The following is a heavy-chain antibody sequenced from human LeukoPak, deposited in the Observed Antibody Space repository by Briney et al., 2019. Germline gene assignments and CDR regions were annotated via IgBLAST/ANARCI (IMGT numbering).Heavy chain of an antibody. D-gene: IGHD6-13*01. CDR1: GYTFTGYY. Sequence: ASVKVSCKASGYTFTGYYMHWVRQAPGQGLEWMGWINPNSGGTNYAQKLQGRVTMTTDTSTSTAYMELRSLRSDDTAVYYCARDGIAAAGEADYWGQGTLVTVSS. V-gene: IGHV1-2*02. CDR3: ARDGIAAAGEADY. J-gene: IGHJ4*02. CDR2: INPNSGGT.